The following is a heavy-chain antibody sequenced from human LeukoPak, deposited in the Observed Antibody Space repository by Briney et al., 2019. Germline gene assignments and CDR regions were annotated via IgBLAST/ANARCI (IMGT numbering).Heavy chain of an antibody. J-gene: IGHJ5*02. D-gene: IGHD3-10*01. CDR1: GGSISSGDYY. CDR3: ARDGRYGSGSYNWFDP. CDR2: IYYSGST. V-gene: IGHV4-30-4*08. Sequence: SETLSLTCTVSGGSISSGDYYWSWIRQPPGKGLEWIGYIYYSGSTYYNPSLKSRVTIPVDTSKNQFSLKLSSVTAADTAVYYCARDGRYGSGSYNWFDPCGQGTLVTVSS.